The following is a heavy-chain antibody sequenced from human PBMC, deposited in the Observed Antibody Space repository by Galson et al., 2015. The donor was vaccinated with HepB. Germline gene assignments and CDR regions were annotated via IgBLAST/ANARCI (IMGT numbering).Heavy chain of an antibody. CDR2: ISYDGSNK. CDR3: ARVLHYYGSGSYYKAERNWFDP. CDR1: GYTFSSYA. D-gene: IGHD3-10*01. Sequence: SLRLSCAASGYTFSSYAMHWVRQAPGKGLEWVAVISYDGSNKYYADSVKGRFTISRDNSKNTLYLQMNSLRAEDTAVYYCARVLHYYGSGSYYKAERNWFDPWGQGTLVTVSS. J-gene: IGHJ5*02. V-gene: IGHV3-30*04.